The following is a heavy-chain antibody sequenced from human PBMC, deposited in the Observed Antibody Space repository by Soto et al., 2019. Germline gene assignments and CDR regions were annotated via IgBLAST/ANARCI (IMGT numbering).Heavy chain of an antibody. D-gene: IGHD2-2*02. CDR2: INHSGST. CDR3: ARSQYQLLYSYYYYYMDV. CDR1: GGSFSGYY. Sequence: QVQLQQWGAGLLKPSETLSLTCAVYGGSFSGYYWSWIRQPPGKGLEWIGEINHSGSTNYNPSLKRRVPITVDTSKNHSSLKLSSVTAADTAVYYCARSQYQLLYSYYYYYMDVWGKGTTVTVSS. V-gene: IGHV4-34*01. J-gene: IGHJ6*03.